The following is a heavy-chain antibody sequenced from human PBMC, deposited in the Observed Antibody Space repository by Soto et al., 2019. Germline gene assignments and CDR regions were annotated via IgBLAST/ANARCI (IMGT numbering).Heavy chain of an antibody. V-gene: IGHV5-51*01. CDR3: ARGYFDSGHGYDL. CDR1: GHLFNNHW. CDR2: IFTRDSET. J-gene: IGHJ5*02. Sequence: GESLKISCKGPGHLFNNHWIGWVRQTPGKGLEWMGLIFTRDSETKTSPSFQGHVSFSVDNSIDTVYLQWTSLKTTDTGIYFCARGYFDSGHGYDLWGQGTLVTVSS. D-gene: IGHD3-10*01.